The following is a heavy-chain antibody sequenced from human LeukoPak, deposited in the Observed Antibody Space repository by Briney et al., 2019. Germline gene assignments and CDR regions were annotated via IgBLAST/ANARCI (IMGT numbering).Heavy chain of an antibody. CDR3: GRHVSSGWDYYYGLDV. Sequence: PSETLSLTCKVSGGSIGGSGFYWGWIRQPPGKGLEGIGSIYYPGSTHYNPSLKSRVTISVDTSKNQFSLTLSSVTATDTAVYYCGRHVSSGWDYYYGLDVWGQGTTVTVSS. V-gene: IGHV4-39*01. CDR2: IYYPGST. D-gene: IGHD6-19*01. CDR1: GGSIGGSGFY. J-gene: IGHJ6*02.